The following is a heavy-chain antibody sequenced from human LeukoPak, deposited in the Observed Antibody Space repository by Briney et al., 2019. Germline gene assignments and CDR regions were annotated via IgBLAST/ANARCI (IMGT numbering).Heavy chain of an antibody. CDR1: GFTFGDYA. CDR3: TRDQTPYY. CDR2: IRSQIYGETP. J-gene: IGHJ4*02. Sequence: GGSLRLSCTGSGFTFGDYAMTWVRQAPGKGLEWVGFIRSQIYGETPEYAASVKGRFTISRDDSEGVAYLQMNSLKTEYTAVYYCTRDQTPYYWGQGTLVTVSS. V-gene: IGHV3-49*04.